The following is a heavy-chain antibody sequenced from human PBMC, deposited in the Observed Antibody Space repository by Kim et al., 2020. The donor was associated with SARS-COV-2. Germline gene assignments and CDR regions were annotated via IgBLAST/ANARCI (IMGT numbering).Heavy chain of an antibody. D-gene: IGHD5-12*01. V-gene: IGHV4-39*01. Sequence: SYNPSLKGRVTISVDTSKNQFSLKLSSVTAADTAVYYCARQRWLRAPLDYWGQGTLVTVSS. CDR3: ARQRWLRAPLDY. J-gene: IGHJ4*02.